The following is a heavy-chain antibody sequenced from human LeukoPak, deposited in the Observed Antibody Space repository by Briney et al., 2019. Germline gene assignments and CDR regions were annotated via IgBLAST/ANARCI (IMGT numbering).Heavy chain of an antibody. V-gene: IGHV4-61*01. CDR3: ARGGGYSYGYYFDY. CDR2: IYYSGST. CDR1: GGSVSSGSYY. J-gene: IGHJ4*02. D-gene: IGHD5-18*01. Sequence: SETLSLTCTVSGGSVSSGSYYWSWIRQPPGKGLEWIGYIYYSGSTNYNPSLKSRVSISVDTSKNQFSLKLSSVTAADTAVYYCARGGGYSYGYYFDYWGQGTLVTVSS.